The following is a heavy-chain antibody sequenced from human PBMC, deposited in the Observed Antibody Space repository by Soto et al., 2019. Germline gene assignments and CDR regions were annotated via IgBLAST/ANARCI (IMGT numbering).Heavy chain of an antibody. V-gene: IGHV4-4*07. CDR2: IFSSGST. D-gene: IGHD5-12*01. J-gene: IGHJ4*02. Sequence: SETLSLTCTVSGGSINTFYWSWVRQPAGKGLEWIGRIFSSGSTSFNPSLESRVAMSVDTSKNHFSLNLSSVTAADMAVYYCAREGSYSAYNFAHGIQLWSFDFWGRGALVTVSS. CDR1: GGSINTFY. CDR3: AREGSYSAYNFAHGIQLWSFDF.